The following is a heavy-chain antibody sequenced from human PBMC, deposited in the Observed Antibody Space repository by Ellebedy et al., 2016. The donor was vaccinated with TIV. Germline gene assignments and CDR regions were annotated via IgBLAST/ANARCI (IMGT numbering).Heavy chain of an antibody. CDR1: GHTLTDLS. CDR2: FDPGDLES. CDR3: ASDQGRFVAYYYDHSGYYFDS. V-gene: IGHV1-24*01. Sequence: AASVKVSCKVSGHTLTDLSIHWVRQAPGKGLEWMGGFDPGDLESVYPPKFQGRVTMTEDTSTPTADMELSGLRSEDTAIYFCASDQGRFVAYYYDHSGYYFDSWGQGTLVTVSS. J-gene: IGHJ4*02. D-gene: IGHD3-22*01.